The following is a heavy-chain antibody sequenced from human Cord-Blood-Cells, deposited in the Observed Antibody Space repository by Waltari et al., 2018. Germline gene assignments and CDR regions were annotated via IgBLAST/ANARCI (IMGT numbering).Heavy chain of an antibody. J-gene: IGHJ3*02. CDR3: ARGGSSWYDAFDI. Sequence: QVQLVESGGGVVQPGRSLRLSCAASGFTFSSYGMHWVRRAPGKGLGGVAVIWYDGSNKYYADSVKGRFTISRDNSKNTLYLQMNSLRAEDTAVYYCARGGSSWYDAFDIWGQGTMVTVSS. V-gene: IGHV3-33*01. D-gene: IGHD6-13*01. CDR2: IWYDGSNK. CDR1: GFTFSSYG.